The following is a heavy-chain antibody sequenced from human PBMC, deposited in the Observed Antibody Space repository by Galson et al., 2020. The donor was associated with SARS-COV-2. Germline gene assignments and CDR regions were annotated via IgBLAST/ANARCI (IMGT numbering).Heavy chain of an antibody. CDR1: GFTLSHHY. CDR3: AREPKPRAVEWLLYGYYYYYMDV. V-gene: IGHV3-72*01. CDR2: TRNRANNYTP. D-gene: IGHD3-3*01. Sequence: GGSLRLSCAASGFTLSHHYVDWVRQAPGKGLEWVGRTRNRANNYTPEYAASVKGRFTLSRDNSGNTLYLHMKSLKTVDTAIYYCAREPKPRAVEWLLYGYYYYYMDVWGKGTTVTVSS. J-gene: IGHJ6*03.